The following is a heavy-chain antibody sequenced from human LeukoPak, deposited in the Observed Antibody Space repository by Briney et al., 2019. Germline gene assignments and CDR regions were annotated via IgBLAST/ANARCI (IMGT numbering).Heavy chain of an antibody. Sequence: GGPLRLSCAASGFTFSDYYMSWIRQGPGKGLEWVSYISSSGSTIYYADSVKGRFTISTDNAKNSLYLQMKSVRAEDTAVYVCAREVVVPAAIAFDPWGQGTLVTVSS. D-gene: IGHD2-2*01. CDR3: AREVVVPAAIAFDP. J-gene: IGHJ5*02. CDR2: ISSSGSTI. V-gene: IGHV3-11*04. CDR1: GFTFSDYY.